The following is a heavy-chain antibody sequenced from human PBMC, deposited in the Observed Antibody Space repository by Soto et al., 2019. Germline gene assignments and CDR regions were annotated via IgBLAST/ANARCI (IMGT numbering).Heavy chain of an antibody. D-gene: IGHD3-3*01. V-gene: IGHV4-31*03. CDR2: IYYSGST. CDR1: GGSISSGGYY. J-gene: IGHJ4*02. Sequence: QVQLQESGPGLVKPSQTLSLTCTVSGGSISSGGYYWSWIRQHPGKGLEWIGYIYYSGSTYYNPSLKSRVTISVDTSNNQFSLKLSSVTAADTAVYYCARGEGWIGDFWSGPDYWGQGTLVTVSS. CDR3: ARGEGWIGDFWSGPDY.